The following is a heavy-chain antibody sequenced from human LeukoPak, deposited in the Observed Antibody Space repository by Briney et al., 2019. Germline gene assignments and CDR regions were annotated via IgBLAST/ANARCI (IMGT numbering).Heavy chain of an antibody. CDR3: ARGIYWSLDS. J-gene: IGHJ4*02. CDR1: GFTFRSYA. V-gene: IGHV3-23*01. Sequence: GGSLRLSCAASGFTFRSYAMTWVRQAPGKGLEWISTFSGGDGQTFYADSVKGRFTISRDSSTNTVSLQRSSLRVEDTAVYYCARGIYWSLDSWGQGTLVTVS. D-gene: IGHD1-1*01. CDR2: FSGGDGQT.